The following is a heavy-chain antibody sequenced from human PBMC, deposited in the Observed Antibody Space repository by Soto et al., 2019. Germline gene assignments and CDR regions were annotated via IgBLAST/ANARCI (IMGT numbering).Heavy chain of an antibody. CDR2: INAGNGNT. Sequence: QVQLVQSGAEVKKPGASVKVSCKASGYTFTSYAMHWVRQAPGQRLEWMGWINAGNGNTKYSQKFQGRVTITRETSASTAYMELSSLRSEDTAVYYCARGPAGRSAWFDPWGQGTLVTVSS. CDR1: GYTFTSYA. D-gene: IGHD2-15*01. J-gene: IGHJ5*02. CDR3: ARGPAGRSAWFDP. V-gene: IGHV1-3*01.